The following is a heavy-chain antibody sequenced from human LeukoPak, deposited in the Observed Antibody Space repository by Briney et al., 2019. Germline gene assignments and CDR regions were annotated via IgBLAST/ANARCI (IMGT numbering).Heavy chain of an antibody. D-gene: IGHD3-22*01. V-gene: IGHV4-61*01. CDR3: ARADPPYYDSSGYLDF. CDR1: GGSVSSGSYY. CDR2: IYYSGGT. Sequence: PSETLSLTCTVSGGSVSSGSYYWSWIRQPPGKGLEWIGYIYYSGGTNYNPSLKSRVTISVDTSKNQFSLKLSSVTAADTAVYYCARADPPYYDSSGYLDFWGQGTLVTVSS. J-gene: IGHJ4*02.